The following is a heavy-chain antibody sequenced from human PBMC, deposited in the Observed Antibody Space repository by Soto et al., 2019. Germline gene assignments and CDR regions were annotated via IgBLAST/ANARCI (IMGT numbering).Heavy chain of an antibody. V-gene: IGHV3-33*01. CDR3: ARDPLRYCSGGSCYYFDY. CDR1: GFTFSSYG. Sequence: QVQLVESGGGVVQPGRSLRLSCAASGFTFSSYGMHWVRQAPGKGLEWVAVIWCDGSNKYYADSVKGRFTISRDNSKNTLYLQMNSLRAEDTAVYYCARDPLRYCSGGSCYYFDYWGQGTLVTVSS. D-gene: IGHD2-15*01. J-gene: IGHJ4*02. CDR2: IWCDGSNK.